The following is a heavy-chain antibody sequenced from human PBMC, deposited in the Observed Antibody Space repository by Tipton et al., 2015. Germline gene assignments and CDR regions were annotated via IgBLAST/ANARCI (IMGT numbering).Heavy chain of an antibody. Sequence: TLSLTCTVSGGSVSSSSHYWGWVRQPPGKGLEWLGRIYYTGNTYYNPSLKRRVTMSVDTSKNQFSLHLSSVTAADTAVYYCAREGRRSLQWLSPLDYWGQGTLVTVSS. J-gene: IGHJ4*02. V-gene: IGHV4-39*07. CDR1: GGSVSSSSHY. CDR2: IYYTGNT. CDR3: AREGRRSLQWLSPLDY. D-gene: IGHD3-3*01.